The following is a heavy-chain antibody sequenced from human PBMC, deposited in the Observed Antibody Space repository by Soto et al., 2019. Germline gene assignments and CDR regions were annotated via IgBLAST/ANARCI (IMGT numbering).Heavy chain of an antibody. J-gene: IGHJ4*02. CDR2: IWYDGSNK. Sequence: PGESLKISCAASGFTFSSYGMHWVRQAPGKGLEWVAVIWYDGSNKYCADSVKGRFTISRDNSKNTLYLQMNSLRAEDTAVYYCARDEGSGWHFDYWGQGTLVTVSS. V-gene: IGHV3-33*01. CDR3: ARDEGSGWHFDY. CDR1: GFTFSSYG. D-gene: IGHD6-19*01.